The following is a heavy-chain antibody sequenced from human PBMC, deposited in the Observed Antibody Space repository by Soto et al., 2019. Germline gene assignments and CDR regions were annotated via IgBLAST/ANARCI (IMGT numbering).Heavy chain of an antibody. CDR3: ARGGYPYYYDSSGSIGVGGMDV. V-gene: IGHV4-31*03. J-gene: IGHJ6*02. CDR1: GGSISSGGYY. Sequence: SETLSLTCTVSGGSISSGGYYWSWIRQHPGKGLEWIGYIYYSGSTYYNPSLKSRVTISVDTSKNQFSLKLSSVTAADTAVYYCARGGYPYYYDSSGSIGVGGMDVWGQGTTVTVSS. CDR2: IYYSGST. D-gene: IGHD3-22*01.